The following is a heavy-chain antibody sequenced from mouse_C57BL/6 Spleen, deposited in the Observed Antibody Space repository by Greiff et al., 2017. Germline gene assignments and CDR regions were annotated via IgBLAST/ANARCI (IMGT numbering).Heavy chain of an antibody. CDR2: ISYDGSN. J-gene: IGHJ4*01. CDR1: GYSITSGYY. Sequence: EVKLQESGPGLVKPSQSLSLTCSVTGYSITSGYYWNWIRQFPGNKLEWMGYISYDGSNNYNPSLKNRISITRDTSKNQFFLKLNSVTTEDTATYYCARRPYYYGSPPYAMDYWGQGTSVTVSS. V-gene: IGHV3-6*01. CDR3: ARRPYYYGSPPYAMDY. D-gene: IGHD1-1*01.